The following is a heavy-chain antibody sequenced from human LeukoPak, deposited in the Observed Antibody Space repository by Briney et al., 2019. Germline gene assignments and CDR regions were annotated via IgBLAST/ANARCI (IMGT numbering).Heavy chain of an antibody. D-gene: IGHD3-16*02. V-gene: IGHV1-8*01. J-gene: IGHJ4*02. CDR1: GYTFTSYD. CDR2: MNPNSGKT. Sequence: GASVKVSCKASGYTFTSYDINWVRQATGQGLEWMGWMNPNSGKTGYAQKFQGRVTMTRNTSISTAYMELSSLRSEDTAVYYCARGHYDYVWGSYRPVYFDYWGQGTLVTVSS. CDR3: ARGHYDYVWGSYRPVYFDY.